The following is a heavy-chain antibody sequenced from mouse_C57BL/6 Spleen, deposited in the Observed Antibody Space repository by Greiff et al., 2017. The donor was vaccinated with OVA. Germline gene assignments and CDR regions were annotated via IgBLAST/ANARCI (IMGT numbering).Heavy chain of an antibody. CDR2: IYPGDGDT. CDR3: ARSGITTVVADFDY. Sequence: VQLQESGPELVKPGASVKISCKASGYAFSSSWMNWVKQRPGKGLEWIGRIYPGDGDTNYNGKFKGKATLTADKSSSTAYMQLSSLTSEDSAVYFCARSGITTVVADFDYWGQGTTLTVSS. V-gene: IGHV1-82*01. D-gene: IGHD1-1*01. J-gene: IGHJ2*01. CDR1: GYAFSSSW.